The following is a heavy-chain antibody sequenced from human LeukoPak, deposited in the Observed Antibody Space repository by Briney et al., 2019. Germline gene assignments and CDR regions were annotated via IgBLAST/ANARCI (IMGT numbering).Heavy chain of an antibody. CDR3: ARFGPGRDLSYLDY. V-gene: IGHV3-7*01. CDR1: GFTFSSYW. Sequence: GGSLRLSCAASGFTFSSYWMNWVRQAPGKGLEWVASINQDGSEEFYVDSMKGRVTISRNYAKNSLYLQINNLRTEDTAVYYCARFGPGRDLSYLDYWGQGTLVTVSS. CDR2: INQDGSEE. D-gene: IGHD3-10*01. J-gene: IGHJ4*02.